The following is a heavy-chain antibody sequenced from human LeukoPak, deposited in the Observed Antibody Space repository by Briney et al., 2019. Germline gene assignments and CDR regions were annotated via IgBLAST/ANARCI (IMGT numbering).Heavy chain of an antibody. D-gene: IGHD3-22*01. Sequence: PGGSLRLSCAASGFTFSSYAMSWVRQAPGKGLEWVSAISGSGGSTYYANSVKGRFTISRDNSKNTLYLQMNSLRAEDTAVYYCAKDSSYDSSGYCFDAFDIWGQGTMVTVSS. V-gene: IGHV3-23*01. CDR2: ISGSGGST. CDR1: GFTFSSYA. J-gene: IGHJ3*02. CDR3: AKDSSYDSSGYCFDAFDI.